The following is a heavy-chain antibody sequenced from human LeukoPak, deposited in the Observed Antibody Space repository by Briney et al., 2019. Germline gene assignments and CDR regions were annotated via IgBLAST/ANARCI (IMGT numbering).Heavy chain of an antibody. CDR1: GSTFSSYA. Sequence: GGSLRLSCAASGSTFSSYAMSWVRQAPGKGLEWVSGISGSGINTYYADSVKGRFTISRDNSKNTLYLQMNSLRAEDTAVYYCTTVKGILGYFGSGSSLFDYWGQGTLVTVSS. J-gene: IGHJ4*02. CDR2: ISGSGINT. CDR3: TTVKGILGYFGSGSSLFDY. D-gene: IGHD3-10*01. V-gene: IGHV3-23*01.